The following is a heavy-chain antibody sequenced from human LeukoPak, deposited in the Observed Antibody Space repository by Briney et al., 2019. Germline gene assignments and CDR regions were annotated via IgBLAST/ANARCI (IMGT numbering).Heavy chain of an antibody. CDR2: FYYSGST. CDR1: GGSISRGGYY. J-gene: IGHJ5*02. D-gene: IGHD3-22*01. Sequence: PSETLSLTCTVSGGSISRGGYYWNWIRQHPREGLEWIGYFYYSGSTYYNPSLKSRVTISVDTSKNQFSLKLSSVTAADTAVYYCARDEYYYDSSGYQRYNWFDPWGQGTLVTVSS. V-gene: IGHV4-30-4*01. CDR3: ARDEYYYDSSGYQRYNWFDP.